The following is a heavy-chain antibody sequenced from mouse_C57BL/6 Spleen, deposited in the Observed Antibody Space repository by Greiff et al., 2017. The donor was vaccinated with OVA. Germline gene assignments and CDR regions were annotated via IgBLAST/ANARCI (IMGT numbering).Heavy chain of an antibody. CDR1: GYTFTDYE. D-gene: IGHD4-1*01. J-gene: IGHJ3*01. CDR3: TRSGTYAY. CDR2: IDPETGGT. V-gene: IGHV1-15*01. Sequence: VKLMESGAELVRPGASVTLSCKASGYTFTDYEMHWVKQTPVHGLEWIGAIDPETGGTAYNQKFKGKAIRTADKSSSTAYMELRSLTSEDSAVYYCTRSGTYAYWGQGTLVTVSA.